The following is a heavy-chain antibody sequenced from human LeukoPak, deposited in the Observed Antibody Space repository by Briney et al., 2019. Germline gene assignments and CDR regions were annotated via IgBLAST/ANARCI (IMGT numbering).Heavy chain of an antibody. D-gene: IGHD4-17*01. CDR2: ISGSGGST. J-gene: IGHJ4*02. CDR1: GFTFSGYA. CDR3: AKDLGRVTTYYFDY. Sequence: PGGSLRLSCAASGFTFSGYAMSWVRQAPGKGLEWVSGISGSGGSTYYADSVKGRFTISRDNSKNTLYLQMNSLRAEDTAVYYCAKDLGRVTTYYFDYWGQGTLVTVSS. V-gene: IGHV3-23*01.